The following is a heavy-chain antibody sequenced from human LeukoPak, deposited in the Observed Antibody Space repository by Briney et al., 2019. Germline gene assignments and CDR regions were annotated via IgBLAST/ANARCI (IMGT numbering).Heavy chain of an antibody. Sequence: GGSLRLSCAASGFTFSSYGMRWVRQAPGKGLEWVSSISSSSSYIYYADSVKGRFTISRDNAKNSLYLQMNSLRAEDTAVYYCARDLSGITGYTYGRGIDYWGQGTLVTVSS. J-gene: IGHJ4*02. CDR1: GFTFSSYG. CDR2: ISSSSSYI. D-gene: IGHD5-18*01. CDR3: ARDLSGITGYTYGRGIDY. V-gene: IGHV3-21*01.